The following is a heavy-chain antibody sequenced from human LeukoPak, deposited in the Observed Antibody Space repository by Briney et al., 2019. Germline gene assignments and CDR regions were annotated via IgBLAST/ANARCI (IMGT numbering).Heavy chain of an antibody. CDR3: ARGGGDCSGGSCLGWFDP. Sequence: GGSLRLSCAASGFTFSSYAMHWVRQAPGKGLEWVAVISYDGSNKYYADSVKGRFTISRDNSKNKLYLQMNSMRAEETAVFYCARGGGDCSGGSCLGWFDPWGQGTLVTVSS. CDR1: GFTFSSYA. CDR2: ISYDGSNK. D-gene: IGHD2-15*01. V-gene: IGHV3-30*04. J-gene: IGHJ5*02.